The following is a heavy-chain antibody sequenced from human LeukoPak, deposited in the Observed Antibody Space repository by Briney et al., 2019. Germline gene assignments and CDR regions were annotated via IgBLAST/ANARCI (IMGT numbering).Heavy chain of an antibody. Sequence: PGGSLRLSCAASGLTFSSYWMHWVSQAPGKGRVWVSRIKSDGSTRYADSVKGRFTISRDNAKNTVSLQMNSLRAEDTGVYYCARAPSEIGGYYPEYFRHWGQGTLVTVSP. CDR1: GLTFSSYW. CDR2: IKSDGST. CDR3: ARAPSEIGGYYPEYFRH. D-gene: IGHD3-22*01. J-gene: IGHJ1*01. V-gene: IGHV3-74*01.